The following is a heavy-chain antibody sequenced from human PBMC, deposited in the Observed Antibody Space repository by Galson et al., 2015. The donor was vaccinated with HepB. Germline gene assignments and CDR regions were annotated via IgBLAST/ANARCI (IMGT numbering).Heavy chain of an antibody. Sequence: ETLSLTCTISSDSINTHYWSWIRQPPGRGLEWIAYSHHSGRTEYNPYLKSRVTISVDTSKNQFSLKLSSVTAADTAVYYCARHGSLNGGIDWFDPWGQGTPVTVSS. CDR2: SHHSGRT. CDR1: SDSINTHY. J-gene: IGHJ5*02. CDR3: ARHGSLNGGIDWFDP. V-gene: IGHV4-59*08. D-gene: IGHD1-26*01.